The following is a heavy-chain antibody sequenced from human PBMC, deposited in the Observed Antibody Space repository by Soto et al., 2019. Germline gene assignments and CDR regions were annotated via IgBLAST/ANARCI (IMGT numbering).Heavy chain of an antibody. V-gene: IGHV1-18*01. D-gene: IGHD2-2*01. CDR1: GYTFTSYG. CDR2: ISAYNGNT. J-gene: IGHJ5*02. CDR3: ARDDPYGVLVPAASWFDP. Sequence: QVQLVQSGAEVKKPGASVKVSCKASGYTFTSYGISWVRQAPGQGLEWMGWISAYNGNTNYAQKLQGRVTMTTDTATCTXXMELRSLRSDDTAVYYCARDDPYGVLVPAASWFDPWGQGTLVTVSS.